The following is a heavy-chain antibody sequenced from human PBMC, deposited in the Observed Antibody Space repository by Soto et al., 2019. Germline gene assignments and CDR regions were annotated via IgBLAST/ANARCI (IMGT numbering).Heavy chain of an antibody. D-gene: IGHD2-2*01. CDR3: ARSQGSSTSLEIYYYYYYGMDV. Sequence: ASVKVSCQASGGTFSSYAISWVRQAPGQGLEWMGGIIPIPGTANYAQKFQGRVTITADESTSTAYMELSSLRSEDTAVYYCARSQGSSTSLEIYYYYYYGMDVWGQGTTVTVSS. CDR2: IIPIPGTA. J-gene: IGHJ6*02. CDR1: GGTFSSYA. V-gene: IGHV1-69*13.